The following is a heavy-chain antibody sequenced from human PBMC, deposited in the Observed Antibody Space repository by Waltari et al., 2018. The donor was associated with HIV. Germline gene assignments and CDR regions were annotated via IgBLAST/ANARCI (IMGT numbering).Heavy chain of an antibody. CDR2: IYHSGST. D-gene: IGHD2-15*01. CDR1: GYSISSGYY. J-gene: IGHJ4*02. CDR3: ARATLGYCSGGSCREYYFDY. Sequence: QVQLQESGPGLVKPSETLSLTCTVSGYSISSGYYWGWIRQPPGKGLEWIGSIYHSGSTYYNPSLKSRVTISVDTSKNQFSLKLSSVTAADTAVYYCARATLGYCSGGSCREYYFDYWGQGTLVTVSS. V-gene: IGHV4-38-2*02.